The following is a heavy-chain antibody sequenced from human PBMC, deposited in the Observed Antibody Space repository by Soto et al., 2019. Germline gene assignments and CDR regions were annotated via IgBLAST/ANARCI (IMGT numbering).Heavy chain of an antibody. CDR3: ARDHHSYYDTSGYYPYFDF. J-gene: IGHJ4*02. D-gene: IGHD3-22*01. V-gene: IGHV4-61*01. CDR1: GGSVNTAPYH. Sequence: KLSETLSLTCTVSGGSVNTAPYHWSWIRQSPRNGLEWIGNIYYTGSTNYNPSFESRVAISLDTSNNQFSLRLTSLTAADTAVYFCARDHHSYYDTSGYYPYFDFWGQGTLVTVSS. CDR2: IYYTGST.